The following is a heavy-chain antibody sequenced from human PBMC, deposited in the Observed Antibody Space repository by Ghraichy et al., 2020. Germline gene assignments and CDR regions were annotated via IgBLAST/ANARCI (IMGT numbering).Heavy chain of an antibody. D-gene: IGHD3-10*01. Sequence: GGSLRLSCAASGFTFSAYKMNWVRQAPGKGLEWVSYINSVSDTMYYADSVKGRFTISRDNAENSLYLQMNSLRDEDTAVYYCVRDPRGPWGQGTLVTVSS. CDR2: INSVSDTM. J-gene: IGHJ5*02. CDR1: GFTFSAYK. V-gene: IGHV3-48*02. CDR3: VRDPRGP.